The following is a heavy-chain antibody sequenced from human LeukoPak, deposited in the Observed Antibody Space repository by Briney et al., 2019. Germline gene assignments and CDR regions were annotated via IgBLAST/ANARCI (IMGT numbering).Heavy chain of an antibody. D-gene: IGHD2-2*01. CDR2: IRYDGSNK. Sequence: PGGSLRLSCAASGFTFSSYGMHWVRQAPGKGLEWVAFIRYDGSNKYYADSVKGRFTISRDNSKNTLYLQMNSLRAEDTAVYYCAKGGDIVVVPAANWFDPWGQGTLVTVSS. CDR1: GFTFSSYG. V-gene: IGHV3-30*02. CDR3: AKGGDIVVVPAANWFDP. J-gene: IGHJ5*02.